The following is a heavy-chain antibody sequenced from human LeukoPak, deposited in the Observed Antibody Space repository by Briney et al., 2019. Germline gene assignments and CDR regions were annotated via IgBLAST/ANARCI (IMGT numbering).Heavy chain of an antibody. D-gene: IGHD6-19*01. CDR1: GFTFSTYG. Sequence: PGGSLRLSCAASGFTFSTYGMHWVRQAPGKGLEWVTLISDDGSNKYYADSVKGRFTISRDNSKNTLYLQMDSLRVEDTAVYYCAKDRWAVAGFDYWGQGTLVTVSS. V-gene: IGHV3-30*18. CDR3: AKDRWAVAGFDY. J-gene: IGHJ4*02. CDR2: ISDDGSNK.